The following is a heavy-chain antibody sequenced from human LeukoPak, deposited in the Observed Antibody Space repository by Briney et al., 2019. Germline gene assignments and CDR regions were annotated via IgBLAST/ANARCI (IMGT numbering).Heavy chain of an antibody. CDR1: GFTFSSYG. CDR3: AKDLESLRYFDWLPDY. CDR2: ISYDGSNK. V-gene: IGHV3-30*18. J-gene: IGHJ4*02. D-gene: IGHD3-9*01. Sequence: GRSLRLSCAASGFTFSSYGMHWVRQAPGKGLEWVAVISYDGSNKYYADSVKGRFTISRDNSKNTLYLQVNSLRAEDTAVYYCAKDLESLRYFDWLPDYWGQGTLVTVSS.